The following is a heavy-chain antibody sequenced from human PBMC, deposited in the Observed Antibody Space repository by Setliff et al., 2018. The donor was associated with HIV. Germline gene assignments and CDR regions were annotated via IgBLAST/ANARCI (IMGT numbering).Heavy chain of an antibody. V-gene: IGHV4-31*03. CDR2: IYHTGRT. D-gene: IGHD3-22*01. CDR1: GDSISSGDHY. J-gene: IGHJ5*01. CDR3: ARYDMPSSHSSGYYYDS. Sequence: PSETLSLTCTVSGDSISSGDHYWSWIRQHPGKGLEWIGYIYHTGRTYFNESLKSRVTISVDTSKNQFSLKLNSVTAADTAIYYCARYDMPSSHSSGYYYDSWGQGALVTVSS.